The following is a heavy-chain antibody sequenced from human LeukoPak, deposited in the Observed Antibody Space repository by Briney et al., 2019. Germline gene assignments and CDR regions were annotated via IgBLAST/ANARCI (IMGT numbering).Heavy chain of an antibody. CDR1: GYTFTSYY. Sequence: ASVKVSCKASGYTFTSYYMHWVRQAPGQGLEWMGIINPGGGGTSYAQKFQGRVTMTRDTSTSTVYMELSSLRSEDTAVYYCARDDDRAREIDYWGQGTLVTVSS. CDR2: INPGGGGT. D-gene: IGHD3-22*01. V-gene: IGHV1-46*01. CDR3: ARDDDRAREIDY. J-gene: IGHJ4*02.